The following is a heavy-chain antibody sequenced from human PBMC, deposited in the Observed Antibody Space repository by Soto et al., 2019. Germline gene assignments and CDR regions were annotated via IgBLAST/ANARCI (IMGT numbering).Heavy chain of an antibody. V-gene: IGHV3-74*01. J-gene: IGHJ4*02. CDR2: INTDGSST. CDR1: GFTFSSFW. Sequence: EVQLVESGGGLVQPGGSLRLSCAASGFTFSSFWMHWVRQAPGKGLVWVSRINTDGSSTSYADSVKGRFTISRDNAKNTLYLQMNSVRVEDKAIYYCATRGVDTFGLSYWGQGTLVTVPS. CDR3: ATRGVDTFGLSY. D-gene: IGHD3-10*01.